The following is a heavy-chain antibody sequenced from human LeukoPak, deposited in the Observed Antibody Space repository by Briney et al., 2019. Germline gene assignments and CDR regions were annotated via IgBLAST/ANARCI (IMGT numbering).Heavy chain of an antibody. J-gene: IGHJ3*02. D-gene: IGHD3-3*01. Sequence: SETLSLTCAVYGGSFSGYSWSWIRQSPEKGLEWIGEVNHTGGITYTPSLKSRVTIAIDKSKNQSSLQLTSVTAADTAVYYCARGVIPIFGVVISPDDAFDIWGQGTMVTVSS. CDR1: GGSFSGYS. V-gene: IGHV4-34*01. CDR2: VNHTGGI. CDR3: ARGVIPIFGVVISPDDAFDI.